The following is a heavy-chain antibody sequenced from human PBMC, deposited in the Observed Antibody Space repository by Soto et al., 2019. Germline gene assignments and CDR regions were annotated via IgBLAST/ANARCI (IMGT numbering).Heavy chain of an antibody. Sequence: GGALRLSCAASGFTFSSYDMRWDRQATGKGLEWVSAIGTAGDTYYPGSVKGRFTISRENAKNSLYLQMNSLRAEDTAVYYCARSSFHSSGWLPGVNWFDPWGQGTLVTVSS. CDR3: ARSSFHSSGWLPGVNWFDP. V-gene: IGHV3-13*01. CDR2: IGTAGDT. CDR1: GFTFSSYD. J-gene: IGHJ5*02. D-gene: IGHD6-19*01.